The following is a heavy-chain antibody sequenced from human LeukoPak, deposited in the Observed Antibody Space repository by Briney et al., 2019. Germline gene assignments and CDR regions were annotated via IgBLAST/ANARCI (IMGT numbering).Heavy chain of an antibody. J-gene: IGHJ4*02. D-gene: IGHD1-26*01. CDR3: ARGPHPTYYLPDY. CDR1: GFTFSSHW. Sequence: GGSLRLSCVASGFTFSSHWMSWVRQAPGKGLEWVASIKEDGSEKYYVDSVKGRFTISRDNADNSLYLQMNSLRAEDMAVYYCARGPHPTYYLPDYWGQGTLVTVSS. V-gene: IGHV3-7*04. CDR2: IKEDGSEK.